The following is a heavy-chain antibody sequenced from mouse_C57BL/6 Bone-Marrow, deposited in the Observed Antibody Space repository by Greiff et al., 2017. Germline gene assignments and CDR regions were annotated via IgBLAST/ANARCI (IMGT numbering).Heavy chain of an antibody. Sequence: DVQLQESGPGLVKPSQSLSLTCSVTGYSITSCYYWNCIRQFPGNKLEWMGYISYDGSNNYNPSLKNRISITRDPSKNQFFLKLNSVTTEDTATYYCAREFHYYGSSYNYYAMDYWGQGTSVTVSA. CDR1: GYSITSCYY. V-gene: IGHV3-6*01. CDR2: ISYDGSN. J-gene: IGHJ4*01. D-gene: IGHD1-1*01. CDR3: AREFHYYGSSYNYYAMDY.